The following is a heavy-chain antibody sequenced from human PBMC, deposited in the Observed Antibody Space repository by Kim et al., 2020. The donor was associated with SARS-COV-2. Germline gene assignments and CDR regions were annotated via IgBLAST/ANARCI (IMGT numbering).Heavy chain of an antibody. CDR3: ARVSSGLPPYCDY. Sequence: GGSLRLSCAASGFTFSSYWMNWVRQAPGKGLEWVATIKEDGSEKYYVDSVKGRFTISRDNAQNSLYLQMNSLRAEDTAVYYCARVSSGLPPYCDYWGQGT. V-gene: IGHV3-7*01. CDR1: GFTFSSYW. CDR2: IKEDGSEK. D-gene: IGHD6-19*01. J-gene: IGHJ4*02.